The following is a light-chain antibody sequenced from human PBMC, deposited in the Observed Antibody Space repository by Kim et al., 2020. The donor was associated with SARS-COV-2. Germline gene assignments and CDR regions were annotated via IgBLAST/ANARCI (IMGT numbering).Light chain of an antibody. V-gene: IGLV3-19*01. CDR2: GKN. J-gene: IGLJ2*01. CDR3: NSRDSTGNHLAV. Sequence: GRTVRITVHGATLRTDFPSWYQQKPGQAPVLVIYGKNNPPSGIPHRFSGSSSGNTASLTITGAQAEDEADYYCNSRDSTGNHLAVFGGGTQLTVL. CDR1: TLRTDF.